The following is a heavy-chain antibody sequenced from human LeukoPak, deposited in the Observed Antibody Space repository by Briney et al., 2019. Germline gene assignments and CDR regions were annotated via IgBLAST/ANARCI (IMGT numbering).Heavy chain of an antibody. D-gene: IGHD2-21*02. CDR2: IRYDGSNT. CDR3: AKDLGWAGGATAIRALDY. Sequence: GGSLRLSCAASGFTFSSYNMNWVRQAPGEGLEWVALIRYDGSNTYYADSVKGRFTISRDNSKNTVYLQLNTLRPEDTAVYYCAKDLGWAGGATAIRALDYWGQGTLVTVSS. CDR1: GFTFSSYN. J-gene: IGHJ4*02. V-gene: IGHV3-30*02.